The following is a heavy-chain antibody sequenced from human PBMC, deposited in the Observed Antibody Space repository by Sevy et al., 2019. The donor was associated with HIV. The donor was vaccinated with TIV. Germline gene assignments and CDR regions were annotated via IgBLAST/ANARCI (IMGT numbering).Heavy chain of an antibody. CDR3: AAQIGASDGLDV. CDR1: GHRLSDLS. D-gene: IGHD5-12*01. V-gene: IGHV1-24*01. Sequence: ASVKVSCKVSGHRLSDLSIHWVKQALGQGLEWMGGTDPEDGETIYSQKFQGRVTMTGDSSTGTAYMELSSLRSPDTGVYYCAAQIGASDGLDVWGQGTMVTVSS. J-gene: IGHJ3*01. CDR2: TDPEDGET.